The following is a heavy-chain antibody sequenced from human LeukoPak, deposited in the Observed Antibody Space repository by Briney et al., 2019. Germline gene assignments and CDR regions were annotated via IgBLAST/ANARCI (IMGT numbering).Heavy chain of an antibody. Sequence: ASVKVSCKASGYTFSDFYIPWVRQAPGQGLECVGWITPKSGDTYSPQRFQGRVTMTRDASISTAYMGLSSLRSDDTAVYFCARVRLADERAWAYWGQGTLVTVSS. V-gene: IGHV1-2*02. CDR2: ITPKSGDT. J-gene: IGHJ4*02. CDR1: GYTFSDFY. D-gene: IGHD3-3*02. CDR3: ARVRLADERAWAY.